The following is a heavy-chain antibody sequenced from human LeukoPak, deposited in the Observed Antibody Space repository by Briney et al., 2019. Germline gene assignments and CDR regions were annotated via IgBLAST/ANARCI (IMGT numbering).Heavy chain of an antibody. CDR1: GFTFSSYG. D-gene: IGHD2-15*01. V-gene: IGHV3-33*01. CDR2: IWYDGSNK. CDR3: ARDGSGGSFDY. Sequence: PGRSLRLSCAASGFTFSSYGMHWVRRAPGKGLEWVAVIWYDGSNKYYADSVKGRFTISRDNSKNTLYLQMNSLRAEDTAVYYCARDGSGGSFDYWGQGTLVTVSS. J-gene: IGHJ4*02.